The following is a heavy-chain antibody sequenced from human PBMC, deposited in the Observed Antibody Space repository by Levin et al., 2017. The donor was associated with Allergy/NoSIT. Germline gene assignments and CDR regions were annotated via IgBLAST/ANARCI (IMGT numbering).Heavy chain of an antibody. CDR2: ISPYNGDT. J-gene: IGHJ3*02. D-gene: IGHD2-8*01. Sequence: ASVKVSCKASGFTFTFYAFPWVRQAPGQGLEWMGWISPYNGDTKYAQRFQDRVTMTTDTSTSTAYMELRSLRSEDTAMYFCAREMAETAADAFDIWGQGTMVTVSS. CDR3: AREMAETAADAFDI. CDR1: GFTFTFYA. V-gene: IGHV1-18*01.